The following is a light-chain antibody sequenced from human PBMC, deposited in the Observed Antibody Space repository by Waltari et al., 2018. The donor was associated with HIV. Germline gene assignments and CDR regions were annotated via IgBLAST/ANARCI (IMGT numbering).Light chain of an antibody. CDR3: AAWDDRLNLV. CDR2: KNN. CDR1: NSNIGSNY. J-gene: IGLJ2*01. Sequence: QSVLTQPPSASGTPGQRATISCFGSNSNIGSNYVYWYQQLPGMAPKLLIYKNNQRPSGVPDRFSGSKSGTSASLAISWLRSEDEADYYCAAWDDRLNLVFGGGTKLTVL. V-gene: IGLV1-47*01.